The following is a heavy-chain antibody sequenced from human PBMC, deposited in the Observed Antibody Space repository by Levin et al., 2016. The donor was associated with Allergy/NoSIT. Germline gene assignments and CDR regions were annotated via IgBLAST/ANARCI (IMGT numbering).Heavy chain of an antibody. J-gene: IGHJ4*02. CDR3: AKVADSSGYYYSAELPDY. Sequence: VRQAPGKGLEWVSAISGSGGSTYYADSVKGRFTISRDNSKNTLYLQMNSLRAEDTAVYYCAKVADSSGYYYSAELPDYWGQGTLVTVSS. D-gene: IGHD3-22*01. CDR2: ISGSGGST. V-gene: IGHV3-23*01.